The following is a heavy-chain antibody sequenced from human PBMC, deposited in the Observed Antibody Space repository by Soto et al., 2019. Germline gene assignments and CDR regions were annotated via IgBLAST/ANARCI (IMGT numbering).Heavy chain of an antibody. J-gene: IGHJ5*02. V-gene: IGHV4-30-4*01. Sequence: QVQLQESGPGLVKPSQTLSLTCTVSGGSISSGDYYWSWIRQPPGKGLEWSGYIYYSGSTYYNPSLKSRVTISVDTSKNQFSLKLSSVTAADTAVYYCARGTITFGGVIVRYNWFDPWGQGTLVTVSS. CDR3: ARGTITFGGVIVRYNWFDP. D-gene: IGHD3-16*02. CDR2: IYYSGST. CDR1: GGSISSGDYY.